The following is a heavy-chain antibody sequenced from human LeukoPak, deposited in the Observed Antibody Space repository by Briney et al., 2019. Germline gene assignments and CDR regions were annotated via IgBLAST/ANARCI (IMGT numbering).Heavy chain of an antibody. J-gene: IGHJ3*02. CDR3: AKDIAPSAGAFDI. CDR2: ISWNSGSI. Sequence: PGGSLRLSCAASGFTFSSYAMSWVRQAPGKGLEWVSGISWNSGSIGYADSVKGRFTISRDNAKNSLYLQMNSLRAEDTALYYCAKDIAPSAGAFDIWGQGTMVTVSP. CDR1: GFTFSSYA. V-gene: IGHV3-9*01.